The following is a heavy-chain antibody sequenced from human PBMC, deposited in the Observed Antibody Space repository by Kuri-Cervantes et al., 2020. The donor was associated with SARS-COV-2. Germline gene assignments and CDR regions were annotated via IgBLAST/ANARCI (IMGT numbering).Heavy chain of an antibody. J-gene: IGHJ5*02. CDR3: AKGWLLHNWFDP. V-gene: IGHV4-39*01. CDR2: IYYSGST. D-gene: IGHD3-22*01. CDR1: GGSISSSSYY. Sequence: SETLSLTCTVSGGSISSSSYYWGWNRQPPGKGLEWIGSIYYSGSTYYNPSLKSRVTISVDTYKNQFSLKLSSVTAADSAVYYCAKGWLLHNWFDPWGQGTLVTVSS.